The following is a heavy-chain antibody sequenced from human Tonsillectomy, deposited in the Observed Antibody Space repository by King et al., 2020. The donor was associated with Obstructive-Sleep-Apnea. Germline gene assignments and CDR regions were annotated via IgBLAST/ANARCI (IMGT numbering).Heavy chain of an antibody. V-gene: IGHV3-9*01. CDR2: ISWNSGSI. CDR1: GFTFDDYA. J-gene: IGHJ4*02. Sequence: VQLVESGGGLVQPGRSLRLSCAASGFTFDDYAMHWVRQAPGKGRDWVSGISWNSGSIGYADSVKGRFTISRDNAKNSLYLQMNSLRADDTALYYCAKDITLSGSDWGQGTLVTVSS. D-gene: IGHD1-14*01. CDR3: AKDITLSGSD.